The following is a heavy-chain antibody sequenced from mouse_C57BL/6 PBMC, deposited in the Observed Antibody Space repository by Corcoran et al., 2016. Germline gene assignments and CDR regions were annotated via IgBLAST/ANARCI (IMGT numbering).Heavy chain of an antibody. D-gene: IGHD2-10*01. CDR3: ARSGGLPPDY. V-gene: IGHV1-80*01. CDR1: GYEFSRDW. J-gene: IGHJ2*01. CDR2: IYPGDGDT. Sequence: QVQVQQSVAELVKPGASVEISCKSSGYEFSRDWMNWVKQRPGKGLEWIGQIYPGDGDTNYNGKFKGKATLTADKSSSTAYMQLSSLTSEDSAVYFGARSGGLPPDYWGQGTTLTVSS.